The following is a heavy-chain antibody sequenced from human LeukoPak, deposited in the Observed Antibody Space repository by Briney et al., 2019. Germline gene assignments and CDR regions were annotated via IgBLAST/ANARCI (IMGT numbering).Heavy chain of an antibody. CDR1: GFTFDDYA. Sequence: GGSLRLSCAASGFTFDDYAMHWVRQAPGKGLEWVSGISWNSGSIGYADSVKGRFTISRDNSKNTLYLQMNSLRAEDTAVYYCATYSSSDAFDIWGQGTMVTVSS. V-gene: IGHV3-9*01. CDR3: ATYSSSDAFDI. J-gene: IGHJ3*02. CDR2: ISWNSGSI. D-gene: IGHD6-6*01.